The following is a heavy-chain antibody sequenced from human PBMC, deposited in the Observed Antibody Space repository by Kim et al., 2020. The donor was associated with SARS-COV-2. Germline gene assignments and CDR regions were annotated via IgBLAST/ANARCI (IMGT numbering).Heavy chain of an antibody. Sequence: DSTKGRVTISRDNAKRSLYLQMNSLRAEDTALYYCAKDKHYGGYYSGMDVWGQGTTVTVSS. D-gene: IGHD4-17*01. J-gene: IGHJ6*02. V-gene: IGHV3-9*01. CDR3: AKDKHYGGYYSGMDV.